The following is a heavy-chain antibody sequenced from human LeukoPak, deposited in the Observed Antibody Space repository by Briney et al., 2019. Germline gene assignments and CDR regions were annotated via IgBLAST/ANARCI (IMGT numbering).Heavy chain of an antibody. V-gene: IGHV4-34*01. CDR2: INHSGST. Sequence: PSETLSLTCALYGGSFTGYYWRWIRQPPGKGLEWIGEINHSGSTKYNPSLKSRVTISVDTSKNQFSLKLSSVTAADTAVYYCAWTPGFGEFFDYWGQGTLVTVSS. CDR1: GGSFTGYY. CDR3: AWTPGFGEFFDY. D-gene: IGHD3-10*01. J-gene: IGHJ4*02.